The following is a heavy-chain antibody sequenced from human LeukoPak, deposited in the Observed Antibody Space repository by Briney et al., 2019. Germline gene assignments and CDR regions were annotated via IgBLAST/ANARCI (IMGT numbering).Heavy chain of an antibody. CDR1: GFSITTTSYY. V-gene: IGHV4-39*01. J-gene: IGHJ4*02. CDR2: IFPNGRT. D-gene: IGHD1-26*01. CDR3: ARCLYRSGSYYFDS. Sequence: SETLSLTCSVSGFSITTTSYYWGWIRQSPGRGLEWIGNIFPNGRTNYNPSLESRFTVSVDTSRNQFSLQLTSVTAADTAVYYCARCLYRSGSYYFDSWGQGILVTVSS.